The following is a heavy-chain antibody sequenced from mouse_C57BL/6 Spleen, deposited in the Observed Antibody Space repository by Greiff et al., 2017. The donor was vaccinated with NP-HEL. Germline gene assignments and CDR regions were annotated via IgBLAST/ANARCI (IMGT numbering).Heavy chain of an antibody. Sequence: EVKLMESGGGLVKPGGSLKLSCAASGFTFSSYTMSWVRQTPEKRLEWVATISGGGGNTYYPDSVKGRFTISRDNAKNTLYLQMSSLRSEDTALYYCARHVHYYGSSYNWYFDVWGTGTTVTVSS. CDR3: ARHVHYYGSSYNWYFDV. CDR1: GFTFSSYT. D-gene: IGHD1-1*01. CDR2: ISGGGGNT. V-gene: IGHV5-9*01. J-gene: IGHJ1*03.